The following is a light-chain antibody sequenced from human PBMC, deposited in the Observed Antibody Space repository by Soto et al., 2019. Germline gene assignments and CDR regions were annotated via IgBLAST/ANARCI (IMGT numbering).Light chain of an antibody. CDR3: QQYYSKPRT. CDR2: WAS. Sequence: DIVMTQSPDSLAVSLGERATINCKSSQSVLYSSNNKNYLAWYQQKAGQPPKLLIYWASTRESGVPDRFSGSGSGTDFTLTISSLQAEDVAVYFCQQYYSKPRTFGQGTKVEI. V-gene: IGKV4-1*01. CDR1: QSVLYSSNNKNY. J-gene: IGKJ1*01.